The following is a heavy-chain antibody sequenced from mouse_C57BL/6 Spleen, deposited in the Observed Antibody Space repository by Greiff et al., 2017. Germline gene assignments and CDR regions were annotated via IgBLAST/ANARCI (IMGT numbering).Heavy chain of an antibody. J-gene: IGHJ1*03. CDR1: GFTFSSYA. CDR3: TRDETTEDFDV. V-gene: IGHV5-9-1*02. CDR2: ISSGGDYI. D-gene: IGHD1-1*01. Sequence: DVHLVESGEGLVKPGGSLKLSCAASGFTFSSYAMSWVRQTPEKRLEWVAYISSGGDYIYYADTVKGRFTISRDNARNTLYLQMSSLKSEDTAMYYCTRDETTEDFDVWGTGTTVTVSS.